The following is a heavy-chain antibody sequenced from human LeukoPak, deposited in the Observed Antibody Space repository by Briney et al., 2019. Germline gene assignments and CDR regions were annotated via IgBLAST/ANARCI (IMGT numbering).Heavy chain of an antibody. CDR2: ISGSGGST. Sequence: GGSLRLSCAASGFTFSSYAMSWVRQAPGKGLEWVSAISGSGGSTYYADSVKGRFTISRDNSKNTLYLQMNSLRAEDTAVYYCARGFVDSGADILTGYYTYDAFDIWGQGTMVTVSS. D-gene: IGHD3-9*01. CDR3: ARGFVDSGADILTGYYTYDAFDI. V-gene: IGHV3-23*01. CDR1: GFTFSSYA. J-gene: IGHJ3*02.